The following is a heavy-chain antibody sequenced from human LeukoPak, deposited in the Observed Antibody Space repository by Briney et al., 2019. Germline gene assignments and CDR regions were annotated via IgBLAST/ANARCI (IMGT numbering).Heavy chain of an antibody. CDR1: GFSFNTYS. D-gene: IGHD5-12*01. Sequence: GGSLRLSCEGFGFSFNTYSMNWVRQAPGKGLEWVSSISSSGNHIYYADSVEGRFTISRDYSKNSLYLQMNSLRPEDTAVYYCASSGYNGYEGHMDVWGNGTTVIVSS. J-gene: IGHJ6*03. CDR2: ISSSGNHI. V-gene: IGHV3-21*06. CDR3: ASSGYNGYEGHMDV.